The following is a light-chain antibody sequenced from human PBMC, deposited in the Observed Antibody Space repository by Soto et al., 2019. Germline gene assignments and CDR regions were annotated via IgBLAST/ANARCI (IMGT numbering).Light chain of an antibody. CDR3: QLYNDRPLT. V-gene: IGKV3-15*01. J-gene: IGKJ4*01. Sequence: EIVMTQSPATLSVSPGERATLSCRASQNINNNLAWYQQKPGQVPRLLIYHASTGATGIPARFSGSGSGTELTLTISSLQSEDFAVYYCQLYNDRPLTFGGGTKLEIK. CDR2: HAS. CDR1: QNINNN.